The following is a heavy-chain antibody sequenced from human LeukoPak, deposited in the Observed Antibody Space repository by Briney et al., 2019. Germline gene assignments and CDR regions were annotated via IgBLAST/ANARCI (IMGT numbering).Heavy chain of an antibody. V-gene: IGHV3-11*01. CDR2: IDTSATTI. CDR1: GFTLSDYY. Sequence: GGSLRLSCAASGFTLSDYYMSWIRQAPGRGLEWVSYIDTSATTIYYADSVRGRFTISRDNAKNSLYLQMNSLRAEDTAVYYCARTSPHSGSYLWYFDYWGQGTLVTVSS. D-gene: IGHD1-26*01. J-gene: IGHJ4*02. CDR3: ARTSPHSGSYLWYFDY.